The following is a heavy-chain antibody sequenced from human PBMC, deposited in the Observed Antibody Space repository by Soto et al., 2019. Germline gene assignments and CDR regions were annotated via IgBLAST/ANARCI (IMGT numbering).Heavy chain of an antibody. CDR3: ARAQKVVAATYFDY. J-gene: IGHJ4*02. D-gene: IGHD2-15*01. Sequence: EVQLVESGGGLVQPGGSLRVSCAASGFTFRSYSMNWVRQAPGKGLEWVSYISASGSTIYYADSVKGRFTISRDNAKNSLYLQMNSLRVEDTAVYYCARAQKVVAATYFDYWGQGTLVTVSS. CDR1: GFTFRSYS. CDR2: ISASGSTI. V-gene: IGHV3-48*01.